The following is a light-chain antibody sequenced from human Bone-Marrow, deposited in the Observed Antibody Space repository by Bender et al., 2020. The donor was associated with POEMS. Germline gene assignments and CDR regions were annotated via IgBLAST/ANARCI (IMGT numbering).Light chain of an antibody. CDR2: DDV. J-gene: IGLJ3*02. Sequence: SYELTQPPSVSVAPGQTARITCGRNNVATNSVHWYRQKPGQAPVLVVYDDVDRPSGIPERFSGSRSWHPATLTISRVAAGDEADYYCQVWDTSSDQVLFGGGTRVTVL. CDR1: NVATNS. V-gene: IGLV3-21*02. CDR3: QVWDTSSDQVL.